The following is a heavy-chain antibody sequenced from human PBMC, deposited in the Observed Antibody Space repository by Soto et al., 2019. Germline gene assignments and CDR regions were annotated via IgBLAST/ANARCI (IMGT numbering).Heavy chain of an antibody. CDR3: ARLPRGYSGYGGGSYIDY. CDR2: IYYSGTT. V-gene: IGHV4-39*01. D-gene: IGHD5-12*01. CDR1: GGSISGSNSY. Sequence: KTSETLSLTCDVSGGSISGSNSYWAWIRQPPGKGLEWIGNIYYSGTTYYNPSLKSRVTISVDTSKKQFSLKLSSMTAADTAVYYCARLPRGYSGYGGGSYIDYWGQGTLVTVSS. J-gene: IGHJ4*02.